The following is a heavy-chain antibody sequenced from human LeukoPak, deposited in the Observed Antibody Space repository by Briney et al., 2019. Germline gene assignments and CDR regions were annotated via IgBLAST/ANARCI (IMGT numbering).Heavy chain of an antibody. CDR2: IYYSGST. CDR3: ARDPNSDLWSGYPI. CDR1: GDSISSGGFY. V-gene: IGHV4-31*03. Sequence: SQTLSLTCTVSGDSISSGGFYWSWIRQHPGKGLQWIGYIYYSGSTFYNPSLESRVTISLDTSKNQFSLKVNSVTAADTAVYYCARDPNSDLWSGYPIWGQGTLVTVSS. D-gene: IGHD3-3*01. J-gene: IGHJ4*02.